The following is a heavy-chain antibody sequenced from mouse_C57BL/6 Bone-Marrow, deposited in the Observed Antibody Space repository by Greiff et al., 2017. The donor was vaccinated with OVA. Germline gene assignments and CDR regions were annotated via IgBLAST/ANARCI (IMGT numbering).Heavy chain of an antibody. CDR3: TRENYGSSYVDAMDY. J-gene: IGHJ4*01. Sequence: EVQLQQSGPVLARPGASVKMSCKTSGYTFTSYWMHWVKQRPGQGLEWIGAIYPGNSDTSYNQKFKGKAKLTAVTSASTAYMELSSLTNEDSAVYYCTRENYGSSYVDAMDYWGQGTSVTVSS. V-gene: IGHV1-5*01. CDR2: IYPGNSDT. CDR1: GYTFTSYW. D-gene: IGHD1-1*01.